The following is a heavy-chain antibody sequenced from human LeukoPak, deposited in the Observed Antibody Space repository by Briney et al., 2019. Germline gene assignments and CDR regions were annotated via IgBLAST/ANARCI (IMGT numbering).Heavy chain of an antibody. J-gene: IGHJ4*02. Sequence: PGGSLRLSCAASGFTFSSYAMSWVRQAPGKGLEWVSVISSSGDYTFYADSVKGRFTISRDNSKDTVFLQMNSLRADDTAIYHCAKLGADIVVVPAALYYFHYWGQGTMVTVSS. V-gene: IGHV3-23*01. D-gene: IGHD2-2*01. CDR3: AKLGADIVVVPAALYYFHY. CDR1: GFTFSSYA. CDR2: ISSSGDYT.